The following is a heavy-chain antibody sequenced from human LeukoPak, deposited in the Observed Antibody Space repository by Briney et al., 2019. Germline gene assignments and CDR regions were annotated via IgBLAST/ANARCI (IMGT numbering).Heavy chain of an antibody. CDR2: INSDGSST. Sequence: GGSLRLSCAASGFTFRSYWMHWVRQAPGKGLVWVSRINSDGSSTTYADSVRGRFTISRDNSKDTLYLLMNSLRAEDTAIYYCARDIQLSTWGLGTMVTVSS. D-gene: IGHD5-24*01. CDR1: GFTFRSYW. CDR3: ARDIQLST. J-gene: IGHJ3*01. V-gene: IGHV3-74*01.